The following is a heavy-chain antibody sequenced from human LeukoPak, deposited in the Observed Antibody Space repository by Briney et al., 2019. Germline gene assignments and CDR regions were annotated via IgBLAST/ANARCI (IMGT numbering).Heavy chain of an antibody. V-gene: IGHV4-39*07. CDR2: IYYSGST. CDR1: GGSISSSSYY. Sequence: PSETLSLTCTVSGGSISSSSYYWGWVRQPPGKGLEWIGSIYYSGSTYYNPSLKSRVTISVDTSKNQFSLKLSSVTAADTAVYYCARIYCGGDCYWRYQINWFDPWGQGTLVTVSS. D-gene: IGHD2-21*02. J-gene: IGHJ5*02. CDR3: ARIYCGGDCYWRYQINWFDP.